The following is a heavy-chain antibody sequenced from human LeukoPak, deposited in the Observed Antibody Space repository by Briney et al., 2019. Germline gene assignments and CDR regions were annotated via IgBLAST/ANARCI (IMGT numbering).Heavy chain of an antibody. D-gene: IGHD3-3*01. CDR3: ARASVGGFLEWLPWTSNWFDP. J-gene: IGHJ5*02. V-gene: IGHV4-34*01. CDR1: GGSFSGYY. CDR2: INHSGST. Sequence: SETLSLTCAVYGGSFSGYYWSWIRQPPGKGLEWIGEINHSGSTNYNPSLKSRVTISVDTSKNQFSLKLSSVTAADTAVYYCARASVGGFLEWLPWTSNWFDPWGQGTLVTVSS.